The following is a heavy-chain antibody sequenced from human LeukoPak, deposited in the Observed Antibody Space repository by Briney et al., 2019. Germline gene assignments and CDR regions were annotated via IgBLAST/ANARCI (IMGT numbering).Heavy chain of an antibody. Sequence: GGSLRLSCAASGFTFSSYGMHWVRQAPGKGLEWVAVISYDGSNKYYADSVKGRFTISRDNSKNTLYLQMNSLRAEDTAVYYCAKDYRTYCGGECYDWYFDLWGRGTLVTVSS. J-gene: IGHJ2*01. V-gene: IGHV3-30*18. CDR2: ISYDGSNK. D-gene: IGHD2-21*01. CDR3: AKDYRTYCGGECYDWYFDL. CDR1: GFTFSSYG.